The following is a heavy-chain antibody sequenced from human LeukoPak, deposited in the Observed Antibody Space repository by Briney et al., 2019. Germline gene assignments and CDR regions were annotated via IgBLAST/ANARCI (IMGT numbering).Heavy chain of an antibody. J-gene: IGHJ3*01. V-gene: IGHV4-59*08. D-gene: IGHD3-16*01. CDR3: ARRWVYDKRAFDA. CDR2: IYYTGTT. CDR1: GGSISGTYY. Sequence: SETLSLTCTVSGGSISGTYYWRWLRQPPGKGLEWIGYIYYTGTTDSNPSLKSRVTISLDTSKNQFSLNLSSVTAADTAVYYCARRWVYDKRAFDAWGQGTMVTVSS.